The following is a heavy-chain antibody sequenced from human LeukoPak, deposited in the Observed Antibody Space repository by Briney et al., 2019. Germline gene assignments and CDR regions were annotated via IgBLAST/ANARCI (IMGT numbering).Heavy chain of an antibody. CDR2: INPNSGGT. V-gene: IGHV1-2*02. Sequence: ASVKVSCKASGYTFTDYHMHWVRQAPGQGLEWMGWINPNSGGTNYAQKFQARVTMTRDTSISTAYVELSRLRSDDTAVYYCARQYSSSSYYFYYMDVWGKGTTVTVSS. J-gene: IGHJ6*03. D-gene: IGHD6-6*01. CDR1: GYTFTDYH. CDR3: ARQYSSSSYYFYYMDV.